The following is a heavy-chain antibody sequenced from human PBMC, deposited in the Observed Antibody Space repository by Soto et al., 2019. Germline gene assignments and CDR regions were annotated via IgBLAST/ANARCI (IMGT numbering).Heavy chain of an antibody. J-gene: IGHJ4*02. CDR3: AREKIGYSSGCGY. V-gene: IGHV1-3*01. CDR2: ISAGNGNT. CDR1: GYTFTSYA. D-gene: IGHD6-19*01. Sequence: ASVKVSCKASGYTFTSYAMHWVRQAPGQRLEWMGWISAGNGNTKYSQKFQGRVTITRDTSASTAYMELSSLRSEDTAVYYCAREKIGYSSGCGYWGQGTLVTVSS.